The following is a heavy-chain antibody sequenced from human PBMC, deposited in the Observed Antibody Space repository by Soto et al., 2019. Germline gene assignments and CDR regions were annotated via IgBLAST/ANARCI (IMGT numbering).Heavy chain of an antibody. Sequence: GVLRLSGAASGFTYSSYSMNWVRQAPGKGLEWVSYISSSSSTIYYADSVKGRFTISRDNAKNSLYLQMNSLRDEDTAVYYCARDDYYDTSGYLALFDYWGQGTLVTVSS. D-gene: IGHD3-22*01. J-gene: IGHJ4*02. V-gene: IGHV3-48*02. CDR2: ISSSSSTI. CDR1: GFTYSSYS. CDR3: ARDDYYDTSGYLALFDY.